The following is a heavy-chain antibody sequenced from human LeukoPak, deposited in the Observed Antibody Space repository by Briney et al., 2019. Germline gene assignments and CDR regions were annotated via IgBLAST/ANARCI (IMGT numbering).Heavy chain of an antibody. D-gene: IGHD5-18*01. Sequence: PSETLSLTCTVSGASISSYYWSWIRQPAGKGLEWIGRIYVTGGTTYNPSLESRVTMSVDTSKNQVSLKLSSVPAADTAVYYCARGYSYGYHYYYYYMDVWGKGTTVTISS. V-gene: IGHV4-4*07. J-gene: IGHJ6*03. CDR1: GASISSYY. CDR3: ARGYSYGYHYYYYYMDV. CDR2: IYVTGGT.